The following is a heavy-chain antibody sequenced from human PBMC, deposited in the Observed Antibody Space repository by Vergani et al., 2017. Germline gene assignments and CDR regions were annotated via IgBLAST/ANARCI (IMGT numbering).Heavy chain of an antibody. Sequence: QVQLVESEGGVVQPGRSLTLSCVASGFTFSSHGMHWVRQAPGKGLEWVAVIWYDGSNKYYGDSVKGRFTISRDNSKNTLYLQMNNLSVEDTAVYYCARYDNEKRLDSWDQGTLVTVSS. J-gene: IGHJ5*01. CDR1: GFTFSSHG. D-gene: IGHD1-1*01. V-gene: IGHV3-33*01. CDR3: ARYDNEKRLDS. CDR2: IWYDGSNK.